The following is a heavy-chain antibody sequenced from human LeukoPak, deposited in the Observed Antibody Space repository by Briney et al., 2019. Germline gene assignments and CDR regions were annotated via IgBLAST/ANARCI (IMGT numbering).Heavy chain of an antibody. V-gene: IGHV3-21*01. D-gene: IGHD6-13*01. CDR1: GFTFSSYD. CDR3: AKPAGTGTLQVFDY. Sequence: GGSLRLSCAASGFTFSSYDMNWVRQAPGKGLEWVSSIGSSNSYIYYADSVKGRFTISRDNAKNSLYLQMNSLRAEDTAVYYCAKPAGTGTLQVFDYWGQGTLVAVSS. J-gene: IGHJ4*02. CDR2: IGSSNSYI.